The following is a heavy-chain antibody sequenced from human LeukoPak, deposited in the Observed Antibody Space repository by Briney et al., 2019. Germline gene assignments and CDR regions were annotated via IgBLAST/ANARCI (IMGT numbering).Heavy chain of an antibody. CDR1: GGSISSSSYY. V-gene: IGHV4-39*07. Sequence: SETLSLTCTVSGGSISSSSYYWGWIRQPPGKGLEWIGSIYYSGSTYYNPSLKSRVTISVDTSKNQFSLKLSSVTAADTAVYYCAREEITFGGVIVIHWFDPWGQGTLVTVSS. CDR3: AREEITFGGVIVIHWFDP. CDR2: IYYSGST. J-gene: IGHJ5*02. D-gene: IGHD3-16*02.